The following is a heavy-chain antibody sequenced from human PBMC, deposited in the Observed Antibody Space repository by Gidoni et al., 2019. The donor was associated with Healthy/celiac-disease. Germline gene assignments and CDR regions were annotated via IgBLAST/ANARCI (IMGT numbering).Heavy chain of an antibody. J-gene: IGHJ6*02. CDR3: ARGRFLDPYYGMDV. CDR1: GFTFSSYW. V-gene: IGHV3-7*03. CDR2: IKQDGSEK. D-gene: IGHD3-3*01. Sequence: EVQLVESGGGLVQPGGSLRLSCAASGFTFSSYWMSWVRQAPGKGLEWVANIKQDGSEKYYVDSVKGRFTISRDNAKNSLYLQMNSLRAEDTAVYYCARGRFLDPYYGMDVWGQGTTVTVSS.